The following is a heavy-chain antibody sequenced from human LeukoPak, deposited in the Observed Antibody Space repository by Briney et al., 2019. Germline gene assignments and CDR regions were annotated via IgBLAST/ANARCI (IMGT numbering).Heavy chain of an antibody. CDR1: GFTFSSYE. CDR3: ASQASYGSGTTL. D-gene: IGHD3-10*01. Sequence: PGGSLRLSCAASGFTFSSYEMNWVRQAPGKGLEWVSYISSSGSTIYYADSVKGRFTISRDNAKNSLYLQMNSLRAEDTAVYYCASQASYGSGTTLWGQGTLVTVSS. V-gene: IGHV3-48*03. CDR2: ISSSGSTI. J-gene: IGHJ4*02.